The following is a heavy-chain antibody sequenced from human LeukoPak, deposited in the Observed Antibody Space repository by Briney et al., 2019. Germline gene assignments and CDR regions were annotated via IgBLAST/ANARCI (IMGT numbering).Heavy chain of an antibody. V-gene: IGHV3-9*01. Sequence: SLRPSRATSGFTFDEYAMHWVRQAPGKGLEWVSSISWNSGIVGYADSVKGRFTISRDNAKNFLYLQMNSLRAEDTALYYCTKDRYCSSSRCPLDYWGQGTLVTVSS. J-gene: IGHJ4*02. CDR3: TKDRYCSSSRCPLDY. CDR2: ISWNSGIV. CDR1: GFTFDEYA. D-gene: IGHD2-2*01.